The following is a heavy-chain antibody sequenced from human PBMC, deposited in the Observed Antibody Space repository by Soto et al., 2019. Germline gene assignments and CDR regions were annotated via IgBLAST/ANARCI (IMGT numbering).Heavy chain of an antibody. CDR3: AGSRRNNDFWSDPQLGDGMDV. CDR2: ISSTSSTI. V-gene: IGHV3-48*03. Sequence: PGGSLRLSCVVSGFTLSGFEMNWVRQAPGKGPEWVSYISSTSSTIYYADSAKGRFTISRDNAKNSLYLQMNSLRAEDTAVYYCAGSRRNNDFWSDPQLGDGMDVWGQGTTVTVSS. D-gene: IGHD3-3*01. J-gene: IGHJ6*02. CDR1: GFTLSGFE.